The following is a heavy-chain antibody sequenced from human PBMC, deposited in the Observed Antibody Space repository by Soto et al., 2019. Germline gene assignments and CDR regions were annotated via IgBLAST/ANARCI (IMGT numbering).Heavy chain of an antibody. D-gene: IGHD2-2*01. J-gene: IGHJ6*02. CDR1: GFAFSSYA. CDR2: LSGSGATT. V-gene: IGHV3-23*01. Sequence: VQLLESGGGLVQPGGSLRLSCAASGFAFSSYAMTWVRQAPGKGLEWVSALSGSGATTYYADSVKGRFTISRDNSKNTLSLEMNSLRAEDTAVYYCAKQPESSSTFYYYGLDVWGQGTTVTVSS. CDR3: AKQPESSSTFYYYGLDV.